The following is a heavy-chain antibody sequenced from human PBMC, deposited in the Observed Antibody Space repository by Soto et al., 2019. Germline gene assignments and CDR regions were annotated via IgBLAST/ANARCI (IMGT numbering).Heavy chain of an antibody. CDR1: GGSFSGYY. CDR2: INHSGST. J-gene: IGHJ3*02. V-gene: IGHV4-34*01. D-gene: IGHD3-9*01. CDR3: ARGLRSFDWAQVGLRAFDI. Sequence: SENLSLTCAVYGGSFSGYYWSWIRQPPGKGLEWIGEINHSGSTNYNPSLKSRVSISVDTSKNQFSLKLTSVTAADTAVFYCARGLRSFDWAQVGLRAFDIWSQGTMDT.